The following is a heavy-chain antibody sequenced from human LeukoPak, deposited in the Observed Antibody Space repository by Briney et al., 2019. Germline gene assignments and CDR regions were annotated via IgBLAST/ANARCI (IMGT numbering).Heavy chain of an antibody. CDR1: GGTFSSYA. CDR3: ARVYSSGWSPFDY. J-gene: IGHJ4*02. Sequence: GASVKVSCTASGGTFSSYAISWVRQAPGQGLEWMGWISAYNGNTNYAQKLQGRVTMTTDTSTSTAYMELRSLRSDDTAVYYCARVYSSGWSPFDYWGQGTLVTVSS. D-gene: IGHD6-19*01. CDR2: ISAYNGNT. V-gene: IGHV1-18*01.